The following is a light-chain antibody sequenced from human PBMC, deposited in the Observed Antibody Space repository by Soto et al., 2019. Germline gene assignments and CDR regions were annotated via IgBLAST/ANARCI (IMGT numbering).Light chain of an antibody. J-gene: IGKJ1*01. CDR1: QSITRW. CDR2: DAS. Sequence: DIPMTQSPSIVSVSVGDRVTITCRASQSITRWLAWYQQKPGKAPKLLIYDASTLESGVPSRFSGSGSGTEFTLTISSLQPDDFATYYCQQYNTYWTFGQGTKVEIK. CDR3: QQYNTYWT. V-gene: IGKV1-5*01.